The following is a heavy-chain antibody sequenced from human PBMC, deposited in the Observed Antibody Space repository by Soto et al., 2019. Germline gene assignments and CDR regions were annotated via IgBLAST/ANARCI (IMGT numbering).Heavy chain of an antibody. V-gene: IGHV1-18*01. CDR3: ARTYGSGDYFCPFEY. Sequence: QVQLLQSGAEVKKPGASVKVSCKASGYMFNTYGITWVRQAPGQGLEWMGWISVYNGNIDYAQKFEGRVTMTIDTSTSTAYMELKSLTSDDTAVYYCARTYGSGDYFCPFEYWGQGTPVSVSS. CDR1: GYMFNTYG. J-gene: IGHJ4*02. CDR2: ISVYNGNI. D-gene: IGHD3-10*01.